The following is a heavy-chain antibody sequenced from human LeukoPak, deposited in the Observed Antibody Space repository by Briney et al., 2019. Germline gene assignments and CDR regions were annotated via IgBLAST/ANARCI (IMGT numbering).Heavy chain of an antibody. CDR2: ISFSGDNS. Sequence: GGSLRLSCAASGFNFRDAAMTWVRQAPGKGLEWVSLISFSGDNSYYADSVKGRFTISRDNPKNTLSLQMNSLRVEDTAIYYCAKDIQLSTWGLGTMVTVSS. J-gene: IGHJ3*01. V-gene: IGHV3-23*01. CDR3: AKDIQLST. D-gene: IGHD5-24*01. CDR1: GFNFRDAA.